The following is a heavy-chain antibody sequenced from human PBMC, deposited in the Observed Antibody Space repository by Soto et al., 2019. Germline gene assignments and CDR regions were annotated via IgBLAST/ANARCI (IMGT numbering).Heavy chain of an antibody. J-gene: IGHJ6*02. V-gene: IGHV4-34*01. Sequence: KPSETLSLTCAVYGGSFSGYYWSWIRQPPGKGLEWIGEINHSGSTNYNPSLKSRVTISVDTSKNQFSLKLSSVTAADTAVYYCARLTRGEQWLVKYYYYGMDVWGQGTTVTVSS. CDR1: GGSFSGYY. D-gene: IGHD6-19*01. CDR3: ARLTRGEQWLVKYYYYGMDV. CDR2: INHSGST.